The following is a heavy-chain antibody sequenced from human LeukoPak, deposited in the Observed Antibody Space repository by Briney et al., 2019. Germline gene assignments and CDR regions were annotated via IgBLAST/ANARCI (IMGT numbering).Heavy chain of an antibody. J-gene: IGHJ2*01. V-gene: IGHV3-74*01. CDR3: ARGRYFDL. CDR1: GFTFSSYW. CDR2: INTDGSGT. Sequence: PGGSLRLSCAASGFTFSSYWMHWVRQAPGKGLVWISRINTDGSGTYYADSLKDRFTISRDNAKSTLYLQMNSLRADDTAVYYCARGRYFDLWGRGTLVTVSS.